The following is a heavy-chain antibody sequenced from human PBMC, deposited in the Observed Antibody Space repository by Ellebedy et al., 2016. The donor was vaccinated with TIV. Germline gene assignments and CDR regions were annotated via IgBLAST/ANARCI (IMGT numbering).Heavy chain of an antibody. J-gene: IGHJ3*01. CDR2: IHISGST. Sequence: MPSETLSLTCTVSGDSIKSYYWRWILQSAGKGLEWIGRIHISGSTNYNPSLKSRVATSLDTSKNQFSLKLNSVTAADTAVYYCARDTAGYDAFDFWGRGTMVTVSS. CDR3: ARDTAGYDAFDF. CDR1: GDSIKSYY. D-gene: IGHD5-18*01. V-gene: IGHV4-4*07.